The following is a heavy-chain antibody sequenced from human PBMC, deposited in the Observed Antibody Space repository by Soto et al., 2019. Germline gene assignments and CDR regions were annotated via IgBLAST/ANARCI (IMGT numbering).Heavy chain of an antibody. CDR1: GFTFSSYG. V-gene: IGHV3-30*18. CDR2: ISYDGSNK. Sequence: GGSLRLSCAASGFTFSSYGMHWVRQAPGKGLEWVAVISYDGSNKYYADSVKGRFTISRDNSKNTLYLQMNSLRAEDTAVYYCAKDRGRGYSGYEQLDYWGQGTLVTV. CDR3: AKDRGRGYSGYEQLDY. D-gene: IGHD5-12*01. J-gene: IGHJ4*02.